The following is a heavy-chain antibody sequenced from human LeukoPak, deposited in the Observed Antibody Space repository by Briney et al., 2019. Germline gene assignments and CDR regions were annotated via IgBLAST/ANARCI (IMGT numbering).Heavy chain of an antibody. J-gene: IGHJ4*02. CDR3: ARGGYNYGFDY. V-gene: IGHV3-48*04. Sequence: GGSLRLSCAASGFTFSSYTMNWVRQAPGKGLEWVSYISSSGSTIYYADSVKGRFTISRDDAKNSLYLQMNSLRAEDTAVYYCARGGYNYGFDYWGQGTLVTVSS. D-gene: IGHD5-18*01. CDR1: GFTFSSYT. CDR2: ISSSGSTI.